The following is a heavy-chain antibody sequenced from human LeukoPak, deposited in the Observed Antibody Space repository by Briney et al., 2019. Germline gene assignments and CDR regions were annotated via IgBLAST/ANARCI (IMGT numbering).Heavy chain of an antibody. Sequence: PSETLSLTCTVAGRSISSYYWSWIRQPPGKGLEWIGYIYYTGSTNYNPSLKSRVTISLDTSKNQFSLKLTSVTAADTAVYYCARRGAGSPFDYWGQGTLVTVSS. V-gene: IGHV4-59*08. J-gene: IGHJ4*02. CDR3: ARRGAGSPFDY. CDR2: IYYTGST. CDR1: GRSISSYY. D-gene: IGHD6-19*01.